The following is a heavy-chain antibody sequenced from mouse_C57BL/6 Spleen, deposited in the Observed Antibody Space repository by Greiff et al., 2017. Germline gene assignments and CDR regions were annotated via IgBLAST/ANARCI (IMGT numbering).Heavy chain of an antibody. J-gene: IGHJ4*01. Sequence: VQLQQSGAELVMPGASVKLSCKASGYTFTSYWMHWVKQRPGQGLEWIGEIDPSDSYTNYNQKFKGKSTLTVDKSSSTAYMQLSSLTSEDSAVYYGARRRGYYYGSSYVGAMDYWGQGTSVTVSS. CDR3: ARRRGYYYGSSYVGAMDY. CDR2: IDPSDSYT. CDR1: GYTFTSYW. D-gene: IGHD1-1*01. V-gene: IGHV1-69*01.